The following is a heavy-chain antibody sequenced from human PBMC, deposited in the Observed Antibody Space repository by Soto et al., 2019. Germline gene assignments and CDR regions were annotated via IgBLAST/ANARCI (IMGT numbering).Heavy chain of an antibody. Sequence: EVQLLESGGGLVQPGGSLRLSCAASGFTFSSYAMSWVRQAPGKGLEWVSAISGSGGSTYYANSVKGRFTISRDNSKNTLYLQMNSLRAEDTAVYYWTRYSGYEFLHHPCDYWGQGTLVTVSS. CDR1: GFTFSSYA. CDR2: ISGSGGST. D-gene: IGHD5-12*01. J-gene: IGHJ4*02. CDR3: TRYSGYEFLHHPCDY. V-gene: IGHV3-23*01.